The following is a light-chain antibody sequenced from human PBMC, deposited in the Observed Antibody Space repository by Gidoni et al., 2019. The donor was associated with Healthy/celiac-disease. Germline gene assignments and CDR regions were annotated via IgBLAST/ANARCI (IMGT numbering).Light chain of an antibody. CDR2: GAS. Sequence: EIVLTPSPGTLSLSPGERATLSCRASQSVSSSYLAWYQQKPGQAPRLLIYGASSRATGIPDRFSGSGSGTDFTLTISRLEPEDFAVYYCQQYGSSPPVTFXGXTKVEIK. V-gene: IGKV3-20*01. CDR3: QQYGSSPPVT. CDR1: QSVSSSY. J-gene: IGKJ4*01.